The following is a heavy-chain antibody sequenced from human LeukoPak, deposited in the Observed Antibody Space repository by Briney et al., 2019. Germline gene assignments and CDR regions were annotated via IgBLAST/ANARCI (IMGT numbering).Heavy chain of an antibody. J-gene: IGHJ3*02. D-gene: IGHD3-22*01. CDR3: ARVMSRGYMDQYDAFDI. CDR2: ISGSGGST. V-gene: IGHV3-23*01. CDR1: GFTFSSYA. Sequence: PGGSLRLSCAASGFTFSSYAMSWVRQAPGKGLEWVSAISGSGGSTYYADSVKGRFTISRDNSKNTLYLQMNSLRAEDTAVYYCARVMSRGYMDQYDAFDIWGQGTMVTVSS.